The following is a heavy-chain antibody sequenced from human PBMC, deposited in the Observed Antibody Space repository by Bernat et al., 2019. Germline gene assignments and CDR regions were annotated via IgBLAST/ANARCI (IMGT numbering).Heavy chain of an antibody. J-gene: IGHJ4*02. CDR3: AKDRPGQQLVGGFDY. CDR1: GFTFSSYG. D-gene: IGHD6-13*01. CDR2: IPYDGSNK. Sequence: QVQLVESGGGVVQPGRSLRLSCAASGFTFSSYGMHWVRQAPGKGLEWVAVIPYDGSNKYYSDSVKGRFTISRDNSKNTLYLQMNSLRAEDTAVYYCAKDRPGQQLVGGFDYWGQGTLVTVSS. V-gene: IGHV3-30*18.